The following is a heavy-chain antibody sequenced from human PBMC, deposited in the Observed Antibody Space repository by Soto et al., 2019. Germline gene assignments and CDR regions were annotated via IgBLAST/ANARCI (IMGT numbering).Heavy chain of an antibody. CDR3: ARALGVGGAIAPDVFDF. CDR1: GYPFTSHG. Sequence: ASVKVSCKASGYPFTSHGISWVRQAPGQGLEWMGWISAYNGDTKYAQKVQGRVTTTTDTSTSTAYMEVRSLKSDDTAVYYCARALGVGGAIAPDVFDFWGQRSM. V-gene: IGHV1-18*01. CDR2: ISAYNGDT. D-gene: IGHD2-8*01. J-gene: IGHJ3*01.